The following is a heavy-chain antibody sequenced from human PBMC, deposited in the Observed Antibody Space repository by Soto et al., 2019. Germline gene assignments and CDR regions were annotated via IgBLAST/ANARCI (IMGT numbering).Heavy chain of an antibody. CDR1: GFSLSTGRMG. J-gene: IGHJ6*02. V-gene: IGHV2-26*01. CDR2: IFSDAER. Sequence: QVTLKESGPVLVKPTETVTLTCAVSGFSLSTGRMGVSWIRQPPGKALEWLAHIFSDAERSYSTSMESRLTISKDASGSQVVLTMTNIDPVDTGTYYCVRVNPDSYQNYYGMDVWGQGTTVTVSS. CDR3: VRVNPDSYQNYYGMDV. D-gene: IGHD2-2*01.